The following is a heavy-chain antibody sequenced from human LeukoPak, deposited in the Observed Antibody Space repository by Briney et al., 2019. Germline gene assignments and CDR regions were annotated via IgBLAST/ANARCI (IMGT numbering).Heavy chain of an antibody. CDR1: GYRFTNYW. CDR3: ARIVGATPYYYYYMDV. D-gene: IGHD1-26*01. J-gene: IGHJ6*03. Sequence: GESLKISCKGSGYRFTNYWIGWVRQMPGKGLEWMGIIYPGDSDTRYSPSFQGQVTISADKSISTAYLQWSSLKASDTAMYYCARIVGATPYYYYYMDVWGKGTTVTVSS. CDR2: IYPGDSDT. V-gene: IGHV5-51*01.